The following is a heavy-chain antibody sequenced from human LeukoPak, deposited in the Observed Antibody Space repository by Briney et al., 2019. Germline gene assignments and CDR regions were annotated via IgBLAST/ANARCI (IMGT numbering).Heavy chain of an antibody. CDR3: ARNFD. CDR1: GFTFSTNW. CDR2: INQDGSEK. J-gene: IGHJ4*02. Sequence: GGSLRLSCAASGFTFSTNWMTWVRQAPGKGLEWVANINQDGSEKYYVDSVKGRFTVSRDNAKNSLYLQMNSLRAEDTAVYFCARNFDWGLGTLVTVSS. V-gene: IGHV3-7*05.